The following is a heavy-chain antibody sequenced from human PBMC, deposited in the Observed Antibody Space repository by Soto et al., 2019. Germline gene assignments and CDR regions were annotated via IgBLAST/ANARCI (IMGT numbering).Heavy chain of an antibody. CDR1: GFTVSSNY. CDR3: ARGKYSLHFDY. V-gene: IGHV3-53*01. D-gene: IGHD6-6*01. J-gene: IGHJ4*02. Sequence: GGSLRLSCAASGFTVSSNYMSWVRQAPGKGLEWVSVIYSGGSTYYADSVKGRFTISRDNSKNTLYLQMNSLRAEDTAVYYCARGKYSLHFDYWGQGTLVTVSS. CDR2: IYSGGST.